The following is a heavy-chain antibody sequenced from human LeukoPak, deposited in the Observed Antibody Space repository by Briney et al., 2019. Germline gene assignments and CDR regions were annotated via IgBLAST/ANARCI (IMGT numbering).Heavy chain of an antibody. CDR2: ISSSSSYI. CDR3: AREGDTFDFDY. CDR1: GFTFGSYS. Sequence: PGGSLRLSCAASGFTFGSYSMNWVRQAPGKGLEWVSSISSSSSYIYYADSVKGRFTISRDNAKNSLYLQMNSLRAEDTAVYYCAREGDTFDFDYWGQGTLVTVSS. J-gene: IGHJ4*02. D-gene: IGHD5-18*01. V-gene: IGHV3-21*01.